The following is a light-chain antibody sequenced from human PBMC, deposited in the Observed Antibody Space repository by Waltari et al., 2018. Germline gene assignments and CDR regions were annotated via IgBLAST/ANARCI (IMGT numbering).Light chain of an antibody. CDR3: QQYGSSPRT. CDR1: QSVSSSY. V-gene: IGKV3-20*01. CDR2: GAS. Sequence: EIVLTQSPGTLSLSPGARATLSCMASQSVSSSYLAWYQQKPGQAPRLLIYGASSRATGSTDRFSGSVSGTDFNLTISRLEPEDFAVYYCQQYGSSPRTFGQGAKVEI. J-gene: IGKJ1*01.